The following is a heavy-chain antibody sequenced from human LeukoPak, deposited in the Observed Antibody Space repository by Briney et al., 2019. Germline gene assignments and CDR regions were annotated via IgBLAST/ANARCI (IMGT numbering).Heavy chain of an antibody. CDR1: GGTFSSYA. D-gene: IGHD3-22*01. Sequence: SVKVSCKASGGTFSSYAISWVRQAPGQGLEWMGGIIPIFGTANYAQKFQGRVTITTDESTSTAYMEPSSLRSEDTAVYYCAREGYYDSSGYFGFDYWGQGTLVTVSS. J-gene: IGHJ4*02. CDR2: IIPIFGTA. V-gene: IGHV1-69*05. CDR3: AREGYYDSSGYFGFDY.